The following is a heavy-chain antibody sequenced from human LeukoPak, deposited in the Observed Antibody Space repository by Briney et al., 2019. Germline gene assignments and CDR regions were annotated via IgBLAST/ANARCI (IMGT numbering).Heavy chain of an antibody. CDR3: ASPMVYDTYYYYHGMDV. J-gene: IGHJ6*02. V-gene: IGHV1-69*13. CDR1: GGTFSGYA. CDR2: IIPIFGTS. D-gene: IGHD2-8*01. Sequence: SVKVSCTASGGTFSGYAINWVRQAPGQGLEWMGGIIPIFGTSNYAQRFQGRVTISADESTSTAYMELSSLRSEDTAVYYCASPMVYDTYYYYHGMDVWGQGTTVTVSS.